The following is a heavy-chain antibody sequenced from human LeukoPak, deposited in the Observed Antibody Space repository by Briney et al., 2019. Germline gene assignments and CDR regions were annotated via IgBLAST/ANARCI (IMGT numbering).Heavy chain of an antibody. CDR3: ARDGLYYDSSGLDY. J-gene: IGHJ4*02. V-gene: IGHV3-30*02. CDR2: IRYDGSNK. D-gene: IGHD3-22*01. Sequence: GGSLRLSCAASGFTFSNYGMHWVRQAPGKGLEWVVFIRYDGSNKYYADSVKGRFTISRDNARNTMYLQMNSLRAEDTAIYYCARDGLYYDSSGLDYWGQGTLVTVSS. CDR1: GFTFSNYG.